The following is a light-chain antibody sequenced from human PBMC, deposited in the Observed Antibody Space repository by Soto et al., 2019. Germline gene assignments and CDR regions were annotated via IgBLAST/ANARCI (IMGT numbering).Light chain of an antibody. V-gene: IGKV3-20*01. CDR2: DAS. J-gene: IGKJ2*01. CDR1: QSVSTSY. Sequence: EIVLTQSPGTLSLSPGERATLSCRASQSVSTSYLAWYQQKPGQAPRLLIYDASSRATGIPDRFSGSGSGTDFTLTLSRLEPEDFAVYYCQQYATSPYPFGQGTKLEIK. CDR3: QQYATSPYP.